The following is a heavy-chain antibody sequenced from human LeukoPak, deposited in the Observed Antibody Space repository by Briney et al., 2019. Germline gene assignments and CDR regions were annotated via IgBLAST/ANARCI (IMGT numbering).Heavy chain of an antibody. CDR2: IIPIFGTA. CDR1: GGTFSSYA. J-gene: IGHJ5*02. V-gene: IGHV1-69*05. Sequence: SVKVSCKASGGTFSSYAISWVRQAPGQGLEWMGGIIPIFGTANYAQKFQGRVTITTDESTSTAYMELSSLRSEDTAVYYCARLRPGSYYNRHFDPWGQGTLVTVSS. CDR3: ARLRPGSYYNRHFDP. D-gene: IGHD3-10*01.